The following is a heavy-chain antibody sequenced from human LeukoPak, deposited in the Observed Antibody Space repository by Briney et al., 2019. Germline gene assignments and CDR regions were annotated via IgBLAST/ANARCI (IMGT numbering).Heavy chain of an antibody. J-gene: IGHJ3*02. CDR3: ARVPLLVGATNAFDI. D-gene: IGHD1-26*01. CDR1: GYTFTGYY. Sequence: ASVKVSCKASGYTFTGYYMHWVRQAPGQGLEWMGWINPNSGGTNYAQKFQGRVTMTRDTSISTAYMELSRLRSDDTAVYYCARVPLLVGATNAFDIWGQGTMVTVSS. V-gene: IGHV1-2*02. CDR2: INPNSGGT.